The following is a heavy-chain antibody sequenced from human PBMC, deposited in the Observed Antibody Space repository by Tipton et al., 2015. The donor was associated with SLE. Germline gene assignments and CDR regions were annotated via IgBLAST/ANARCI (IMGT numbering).Heavy chain of an antibody. CDR2: IYYSGST. D-gene: IGHD6-13*01. CDR3: ASYGGSSWGDAFDI. Sequence: TLSLTCTVSGGSISSYYWSWIRQPPGKGLEWIGYIYYSGSTNYNPSLKSRVTISVGTSKNQFSLKLSSVTAADTAVYYCASYGGSSWGDAFDIWGQGTMVTVSS. CDR1: GGSISSYY. J-gene: IGHJ3*02. V-gene: IGHV4-59*12.